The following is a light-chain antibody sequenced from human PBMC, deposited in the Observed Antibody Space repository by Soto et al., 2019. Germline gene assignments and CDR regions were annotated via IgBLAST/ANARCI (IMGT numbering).Light chain of an antibody. CDR1: SSDVGGYNY. J-gene: IGLJ2*01. Sequence: QSALTQPASVSGSPGQSITISCTGTSSDVGGYNYVSWYQQHPGKAPKLMIYEVNNRPSGVPDRFSGSKSGNTASLTISGLQAEDEADYYCCSYAGSYTRVFGGGTKLTVL. CDR2: EVN. CDR3: CSYAGSYTRV. V-gene: IGLV2-11*01.